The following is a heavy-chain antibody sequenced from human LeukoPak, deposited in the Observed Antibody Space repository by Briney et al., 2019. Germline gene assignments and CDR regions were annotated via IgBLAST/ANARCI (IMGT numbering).Heavy chain of an antibody. CDR3: ARVGDYYYDSSGYLDY. J-gene: IGHJ4*02. Sequence: SETLSLTCTVSGGSISSSSYYWGWIRQPPGKGLEWIGSIYYSGSTYYNPFLKSRVTISVDTSKNQFSLKLSSVTAADTAVYYCARVGDYYYDSSGYLDYWGQGTLVTVSS. D-gene: IGHD3-22*01. V-gene: IGHV4-39*07. CDR2: IYYSGST. CDR1: GGSISSSSYY.